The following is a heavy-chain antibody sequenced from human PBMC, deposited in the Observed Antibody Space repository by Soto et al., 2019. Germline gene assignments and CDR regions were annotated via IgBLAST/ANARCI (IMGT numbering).Heavy chain of an antibody. D-gene: IGHD1-26*01. CDR3: ARYSGRYYLFDP. J-gene: IGHJ5*02. Sequence: SGTLSLTCTVSGGSISSYYWSWIRQPPGKGLEWIGYIYYSGSTNYNPSLKSRVTISVDTSKNQFSLKLSSVTAADTAVYYCARYSGRYYLFDPWGQGTLVTVSS. CDR2: IYYSGST. CDR1: GGSISSYY. V-gene: IGHV4-59*01.